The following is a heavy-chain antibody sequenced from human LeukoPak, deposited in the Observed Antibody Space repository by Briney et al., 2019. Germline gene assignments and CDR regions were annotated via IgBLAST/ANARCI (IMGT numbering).Heavy chain of an antibody. CDR3: ARGRGYFDFWSGHYTGIGNWFDP. Sequence: SETLSLTCAVYGGSFSDSYWTWIRQPPGKGLEWIGEINHSGSTNYNPSLKSRVTISVDTSKNQFSLKLSSVTAADTAVFYCARGRGYFDFWSGHYTGIGNWFDPWGQGTLVTVSS. CDR1: GGSFSDSY. J-gene: IGHJ5*02. CDR2: INHSGST. V-gene: IGHV4-34*01. D-gene: IGHD3-3*01.